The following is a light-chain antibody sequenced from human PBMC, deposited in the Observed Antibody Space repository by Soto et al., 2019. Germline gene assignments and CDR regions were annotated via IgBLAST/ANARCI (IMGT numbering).Light chain of an antibody. CDR2: EAS. CDR1: QSVGSIS. CDR3: QQRSNWPPIT. J-gene: IGKJ5*01. Sequence: EIVLTQSPGTLFLSPGARATPSRRASQSVGSISLAWYQQKPGQAPRLXXYEASNRATGIPARFSGSGSGTDLTLTISSLEPEDFAAYYCQQRSNWPPITFGQGTRLDIK. V-gene: IGKV3-11*01.